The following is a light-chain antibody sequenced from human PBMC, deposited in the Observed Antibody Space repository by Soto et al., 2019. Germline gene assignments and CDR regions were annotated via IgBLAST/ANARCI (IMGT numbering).Light chain of an antibody. J-gene: IGLJ2*01. CDR2: EVS. CDR1: SSDVGGYNY. V-gene: IGLV2-8*01. Sequence: QSALTQPPSASGSLGQSVTISCTGTSSDVGGYNYVSWYQQHPGKAPKLMIYEVSKRPSGVPDRFSGSKSANTASLTVSGLQAEDEADYYCSSYGGSNNLIFGGGTKLTVL. CDR3: SSYGGSNNLI.